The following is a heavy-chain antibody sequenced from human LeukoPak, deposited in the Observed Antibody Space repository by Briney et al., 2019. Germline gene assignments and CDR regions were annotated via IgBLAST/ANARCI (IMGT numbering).Heavy chain of an antibody. Sequence: GGSLRLSCAASGFTFSSYGMHWVRQAPGKGLEWVAVIWYDGSNKYYADSVKGRFTISRDNSKNTLYLQMNSLRAEDTALYYCARALDGMDVWGQGTTVTVSS. V-gene: IGHV3-33*01. CDR3: ARALDGMDV. CDR2: IWYDGSNK. J-gene: IGHJ6*02. CDR1: GFTFSSYG.